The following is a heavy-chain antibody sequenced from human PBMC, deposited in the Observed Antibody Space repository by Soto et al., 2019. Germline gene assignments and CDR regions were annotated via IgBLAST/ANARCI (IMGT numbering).Heavy chain of an antibody. CDR1: GFTFSDHY. CDR3: ARGVVSTGYFDY. CDR2: SRDKVHSHTT. D-gene: IGHD5-12*01. Sequence: EVQLAESGGGLVQPGGSLRLSCAASGFTFSDHYMDWVRQAPGKGLEWVGRSRDKVHSHTTEYAASVKGRFTISRGDSENSLYLPMNSLNTEVTAVYYCARGVVSTGYFDYWGQGTLVTVSS. J-gene: IGHJ4*02. V-gene: IGHV3-72*01.